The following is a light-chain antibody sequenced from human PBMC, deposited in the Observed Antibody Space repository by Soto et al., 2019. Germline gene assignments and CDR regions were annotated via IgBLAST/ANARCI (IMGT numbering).Light chain of an antibody. V-gene: IGLV1-40*01. J-gene: IGLJ3*02. Sequence: QAVVTQPPSVSGAPGQRVTISCTGSNSNIGARYDVHWYQQLPGTAPKLLIYANSNRPSGVPDRFSGSKSGTSASLAITGLQAEDEADYYCQSYGRSLSARVFGGGTKVTVL. CDR2: ANS. CDR3: QSYGRSLSARV. CDR1: NSNIGARYD.